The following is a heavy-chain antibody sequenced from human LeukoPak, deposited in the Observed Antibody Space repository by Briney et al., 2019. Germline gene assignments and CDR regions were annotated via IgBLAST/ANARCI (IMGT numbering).Heavy chain of an antibody. V-gene: IGHV4-34*01. CDR3: ARAYDTVGGAFDI. CDR2: INHSGST. J-gene: IGHJ3*02. CDR1: GGSFSGYY. Sequence: PSETLSLTCAVYGGSFSGYYWSWIRQPPGKGLEWIGEINHSGSTNYNPSLKSRVTISVDTSKNQFSLKLSSVTAADTAVYYCARAYDTVGGAFDIWGQGTMVTVSS. D-gene: IGHD3-22*01.